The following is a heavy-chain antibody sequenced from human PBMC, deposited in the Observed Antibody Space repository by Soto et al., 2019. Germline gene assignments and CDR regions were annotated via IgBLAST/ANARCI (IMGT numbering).Heavy chain of an antibody. D-gene: IGHD3-10*01. CDR1: GGSVSSYY. V-gene: IGHV4-59*02. CDR3: ARGVYGSGRTPWFDP. Sequence: PSETLSLTCTVSGGSVSSYYWSWIRQPPGKGLEWIAYIYYSGSTNYNPSLKSRVTMSVDTSNNQFSLKLSSVTAADTAVYYCARGVYGSGRTPWFDPWGQGTLVTVSS. J-gene: IGHJ5*02. CDR2: IYYSGST.